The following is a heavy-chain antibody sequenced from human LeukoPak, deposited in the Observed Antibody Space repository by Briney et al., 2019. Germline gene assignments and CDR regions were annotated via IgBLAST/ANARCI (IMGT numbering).Heavy chain of an antibody. V-gene: IGHV4-59*01. CDR1: GASISSYY. CDR3: ARGRDYADYGGHNWFDP. J-gene: IGHJ5*02. Sequence: ASETLSLTCTVSGASISSYYWSWIRQPPGKGLEWIGYIYYSGSINYNPSLKSRVTLSVDTTKNQFSLKLSSVAAADTAVYYCARGRDYADYGGHNWFDPWGQGTLVTVSS. D-gene: IGHD4-17*01. CDR2: IYYSGSI.